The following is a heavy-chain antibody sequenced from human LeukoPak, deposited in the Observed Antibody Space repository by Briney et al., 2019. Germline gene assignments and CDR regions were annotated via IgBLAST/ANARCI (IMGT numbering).Heavy chain of an antibody. Sequence: GGSLRLSCAASGFIVSSNYMSWVRQAPGKGLEWVSVLYSGGDTYYAVSVQGGFTVSSDNSKNTLYLQMNSRRAEDMAVYYCARGISTSGWLDYWGQGTLVSVSS. CDR1: GFIVSSNY. V-gene: IGHV3-53*01. CDR3: ARGISTSGWLDY. D-gene: IGHD6-19*01. CDR2: LYSGGDT. J-gene: IGHJ4*02.